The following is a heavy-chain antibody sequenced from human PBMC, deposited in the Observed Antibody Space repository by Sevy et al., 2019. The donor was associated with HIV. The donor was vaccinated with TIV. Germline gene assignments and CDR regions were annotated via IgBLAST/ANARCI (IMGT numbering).Heavy chain of an antibody. CDR1: GGSISSGGYY. CDR3: ARSWGNSYRNSFDP. V-gene: IGHV4-31*03. CDR2: IYYSGST. D-gene: IGHD3-16*01. J-gene: IGHJ5*02. Sequence: SETLSLTCTVSGGSISSGGYYWSWIRQHPGKGLEWIGYIYYSGSTYYNPSLKSRVTISVDTSMNQFSLKLSSVTAADTAVYYCARSWGNSYRNSFDPWGQGTLVTVSS.